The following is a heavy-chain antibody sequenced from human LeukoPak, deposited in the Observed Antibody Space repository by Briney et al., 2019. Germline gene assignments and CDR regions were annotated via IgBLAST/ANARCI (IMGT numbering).Heavy chain of an antibody. D-gene: IGHD6-19*01. V-gene: IGHV4-34*01. CDR3: ARDLRYSSGWYGGKEQYYMDV. CDR1: GGSFSGYY. Sequence: SETLSLTCAVYGGSFSGYYWSWIRQPPGKGLEWIGEINHSGSTNYNPSLKSRVTISVDTSKNQFSLKLSSVTAADTAVYYCARDLRYSSGWYGGKEQYYMDVWGKGTTVTISS. J-gene: IGHJ6*03. CDR2: INHSGST.